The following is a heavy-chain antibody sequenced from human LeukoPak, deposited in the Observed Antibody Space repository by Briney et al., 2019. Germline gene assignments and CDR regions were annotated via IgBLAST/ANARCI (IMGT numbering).Heavy chain of an antibody. D-gene: IGHD6-25*01. CDR2: IYYSGST. CDR1: GGSISSSSYY. Sequence: SETLSLTCTVSGGSISSSSYYWGWIRQPPGKGLEWIGSIYYSGSTYYNPSLKSRVTISVDTSKNQFSLKLSSVTAADTAVYYCARGGSNYYYYYMDVWGKGTTVTVSS. J-gene: IGHJ6*03. CDR3: ARGGSNYYYYYMDV. V-gene: IGHV4-39*07.